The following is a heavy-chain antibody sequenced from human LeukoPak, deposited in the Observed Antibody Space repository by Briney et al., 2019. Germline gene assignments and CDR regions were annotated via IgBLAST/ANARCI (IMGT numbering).Heavy chain of an antibody. CDR3: ATLHLWYFDY. V-gene: IGHV3-74*01. J-gene: IGHJ4*02. Sequence: GGSLRLSCAASGFTFSSYWMHWVRQAPGKGRVWVSRINSDGSSTSYADSVKGRFTISRDNATNTLYLQMNSLRAEDTAVYYCATLHLWYFDYWGQGTLVTVSS. CDR2: INSDGSST. CDR1: GFTFSSYW. D-gene: IGHD5-24*01.